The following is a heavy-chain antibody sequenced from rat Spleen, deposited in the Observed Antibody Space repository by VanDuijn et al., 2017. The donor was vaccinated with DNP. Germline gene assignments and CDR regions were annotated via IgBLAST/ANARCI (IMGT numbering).Heavy chain of an antibody. CDR1: GFTFSDYA. CDR3: ATHYANFDY. J-gene: IGHJ2*01. D-gene: IGHD1-6*01. CDR2: IIYDGSST. V-gene: IGHV5S10*01. Sequence: EVQLVESGGGLVQPGNSLKLSCAASGFTFSDYAMAWVRQSPKKGLEWVATIIYDGSSTYYRDSVKGRFTISRDNAKSTLYLQMDSLRSEDTATYYCATHYANFDYWGQGVMVTVSS.